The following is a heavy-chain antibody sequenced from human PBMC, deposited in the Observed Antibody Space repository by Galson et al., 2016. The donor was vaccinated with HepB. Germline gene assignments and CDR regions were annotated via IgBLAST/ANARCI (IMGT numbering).Heavy chain of an antibody. CDR1: GFSFTNHW. J-gene: IGHJ3*01. V-gene: IGHV3-7*01. CDR3: ARDSGYCRGGSCYGDSFDG. D-gene: IGHD2-15*01. CDR2: IRQDGNEK. Sequence: SLRLSCAASGFSFTNHWMTWVRQAPGKGLEWVANIRQDGNEKYHAEFVKGRFTISRDNAKNSLYLQMSGLRPEDTAVYYCARDSGYCRGGSCYGDSFDGWGQGAMVTVSS.